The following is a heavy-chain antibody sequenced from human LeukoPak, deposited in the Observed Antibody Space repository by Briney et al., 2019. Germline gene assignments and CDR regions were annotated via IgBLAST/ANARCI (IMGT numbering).Heavy chain of an antibody. CDR2: IKQDESEK. Sequence: GGSLRLSCVGSGFTFKNHWMVWVRQAPGKGLEWVANIKQDESEKYYVDSLKGRFTISRDNAKNSLYLQMNSLRAEDTAVYYCARDKSEGPTKLDYWGQGILVTVSS. CDR1: GFTFKNHW. D-gene: IGHD1-1*01. J-gene: IGHJ4*02. CDR3: ARDKSEGPTKLDY. V-gene: IGHV3-7*01.